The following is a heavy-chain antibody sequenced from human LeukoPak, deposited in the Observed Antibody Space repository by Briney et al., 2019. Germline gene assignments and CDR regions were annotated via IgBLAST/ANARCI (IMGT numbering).Heavy chain of an antibody. Sequence: PGRSLRLSCAASGFTFSSYAMHWVRQAPGKGLEWVAVISYDGGNKYYADSVKGRFTISRDNSKNTLYQQMNSLRAEDTAVYYCARSLGTGIVGAIRYYGMDVWGQGTTVTVSS. V-gene: IGHV3-30-3*01. CDR3: ARSLGTGIVGAIRYYGMDV. D-gene: IGHD1-26*01. J-gene: IGHJ6*02. CDR2: ISYDGGNK. CDR1: GFTFSSYA.